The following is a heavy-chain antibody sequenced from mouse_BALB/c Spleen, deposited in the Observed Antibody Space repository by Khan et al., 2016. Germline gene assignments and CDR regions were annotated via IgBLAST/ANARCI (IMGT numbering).Heavy chain of an antibody. CDR3: ARNSTAVVARLDY. CDR1: GYSFTSYT. D-gene: IGHD1-1*01. Sequence: QVQLQQSGAELARPGASVKMSCKASGYSFTSYTMHWVKQRPGQGLEWLGFINPSSSYTNYNQNFKDKATLTADKSSSKAYMQLSSLTSEDAAVYFCARNSTAVVARLDYWGQGTTLTVSS. J-gene: IGHJ2*01. V-gene: IGHV1-4*01. CDR2: INPSSSYT.